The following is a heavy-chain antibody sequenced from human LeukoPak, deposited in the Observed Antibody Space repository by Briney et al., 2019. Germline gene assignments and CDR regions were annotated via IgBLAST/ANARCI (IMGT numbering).Heavy chain of an antibody. Sequence: GGSLRLSCAASGFTFGSYAMSWVRQAPGKGLEWVSAISGSGGSTYYADSVKGRFTISRDNSKNTLYLQMNSLRAEDTAVYYCAKDYGDYGGAAYYYYMDVWGKGTTVTISS. CDR1: GFTFGSYA. D-gene: IGHD4-17*01. J-gene: IGHJ6*03. CDR2: ISGSGGST. V-gene: IGHV3-23*01. CDR3: AKDYGDYGGAAYYYYMDV.